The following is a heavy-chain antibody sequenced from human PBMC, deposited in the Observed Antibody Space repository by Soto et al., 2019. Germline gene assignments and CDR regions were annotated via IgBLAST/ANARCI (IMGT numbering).Heavy chain of an antibody. CDR3: VRVGGFGANTIDY. J-gene: IGHJ4*02. CDR1: GGPLGYTSFY. Sequence: PSETLSLTCDVSGGPLGYTSFYWGWLRQSPGKGLEWIGSVHHSVTTYYNPSLKSRVTLSVDTSKNQFALKLSSVTAADTAVYYCVRVGGFGANTIDYWGQGNLVTVSS. D-gene: IGHD3-10*01. CDR2: VHHSVTT. V-gene: IGHV4-39*01.